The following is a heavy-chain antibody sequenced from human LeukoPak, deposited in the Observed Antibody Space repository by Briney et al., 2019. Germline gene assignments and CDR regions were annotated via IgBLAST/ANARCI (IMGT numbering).Heavy chain of an antibody. J-gene: IGHJ6*02. CDR3: ARDEYGYSGYEDGYYGMDV. V-gene: IGHV1-18*01. CDR2: ISAHNGNT. CDR1: GYTFTSYG. D-gene: IGHD5-12*01. Sequence: ASVKVSCKASGYTFTSYGISWVRQAPGQGLEWMGWISAHNGNTNYAQKLRGRVTMTTDTSTSTAYMELRSLRSDDTAVYYCARDEYGYSGYEDGYYGMDVWGQGTTVTVSS.